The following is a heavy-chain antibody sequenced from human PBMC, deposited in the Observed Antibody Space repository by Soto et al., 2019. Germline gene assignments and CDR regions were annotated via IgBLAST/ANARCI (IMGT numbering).Heavy chain of an antibody. CDR2: IKSKTDGGTT. CDR1: GFTFSNAG. CDR3: TTQLGYCSSTSCYGPQTGTTPAYWFDP. J-gene: IGHJ5*02. D-gene: IGHD2-2*01. Sequence: PGGSLGLACAASGFTFSNAGMNWVRQAPGKGREWVGRIKSKTDGGTTDYAAPVKGRFTISRDDSKNTLYLQMNSLKTEDTAVYYCTTQLGYCSSTSCYGPQTGTTPAYWFDPWGQGTLVTVSS. V-gene: IGHV3-15*07.